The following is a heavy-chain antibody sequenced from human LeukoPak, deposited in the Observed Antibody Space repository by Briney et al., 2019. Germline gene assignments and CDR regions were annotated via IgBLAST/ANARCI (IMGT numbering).Heavy chain of an antibody. CDR3: VKAYSSSTDAFDV. D-gene: IGHD6-6*01. V-gene: IGHV3-23*01. Sequence: GGSLRLSCAASGFTFSTYAMSWVRQAPGKGLEWVSGISSSGGNTYYADSVKGRFTISRDNSKNTLYLQMNSLRAEDTAVYYCVKAYSSSTDAFDVWGQGTMATVSS. J-gene: IGHJ3*01. CDR2: ISSSGGNT. CDR1: GFTFSTYA.